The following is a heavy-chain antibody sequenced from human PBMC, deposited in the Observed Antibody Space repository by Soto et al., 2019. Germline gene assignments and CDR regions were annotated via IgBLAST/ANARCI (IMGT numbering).Heavy chain of an antibody. V-gene: IGHV5-51*01. Sequence: EVQLVQSGAEVKKPGESLRISCRDSGYDFTTYWIGWVRQMPGRGLEWVAIIHPSDSDARYSPSLQGQVTISADKSINTIYLQWRSLKASDTAMYYCARRTYDLERQNWFAPWGQGTLVTVSS. CDR3: ARRTYDLERQNWFAP. CDR2: IHPSDSDA. CDR1: GYDFTTYW. J-gene: IGHJ5*02. D-gene: IGHD3-3*01.